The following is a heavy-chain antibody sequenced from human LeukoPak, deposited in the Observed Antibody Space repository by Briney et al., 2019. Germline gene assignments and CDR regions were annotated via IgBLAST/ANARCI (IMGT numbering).Heavy chain of an antibody. Sequence: SVKVSCKASGGSFSTYSVNWVRQAPGQGLEWVGGIIPIFGTTTSAHEFQGRVTITADKSTSTVYLELSSLRSEDTAVYYCARDQITGTTGYYYYYYMDVWGKGTTVTVSS. V-gene: IGHV1-69*06. J-gene: IGHJ6*03. CDR3: ARDQITGTTGYYYYYYMDV. CDR1: GGSFSTYS. D-gene: IGHD1-20*01. CDR2: IIPIFGTT.